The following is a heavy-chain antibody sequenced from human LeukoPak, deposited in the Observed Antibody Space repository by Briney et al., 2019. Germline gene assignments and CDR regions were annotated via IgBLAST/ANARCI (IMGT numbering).Heavy chain of an antibody. V-gene: IGHV3-21*01. CDR2: ISSSSSYI. D-gene: IGHD3-16*02. Sequence: PGGSLRLSCAASGFTFSSYSMNWVRQAPGKGLEWVSSISSSSSYIYYADSVKGRFTISRDNAKNSLYLQMNSLRAEDTAVYYCARLSKGPDAFDIWGQGTMVTASS. CDR3: ARLSKGPDAFDI. CDR1: GFTFSSYS. J-gene: IGHJ3*02.